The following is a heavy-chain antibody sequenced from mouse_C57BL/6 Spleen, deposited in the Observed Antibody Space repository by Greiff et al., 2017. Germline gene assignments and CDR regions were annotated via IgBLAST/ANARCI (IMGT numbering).Heavy chain of an antibody. J-gene: IGHJ4*01. CDR2: IYPGDGDT. Sequence: QVQLKQSGPELVKPGASVQISCKASGYAFSSSWMNWVKQRPGKGLEWIGRIYPGDGDTNYNGKFKGKATLTADKSSSTAYMQLSSLTSEDSAVYFCARSIYYAMDYWGQGTSVTVSS. CDR1: GYAFSSSW. V-gene: IGHV1-82*01. CDR3: ARSIYYAMDY. D-gene: IGHD2-10*02.